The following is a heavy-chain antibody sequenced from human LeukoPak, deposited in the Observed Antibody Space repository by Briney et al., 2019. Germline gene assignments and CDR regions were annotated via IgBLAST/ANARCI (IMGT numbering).Heavy chain of an antibody. J-gene: IGHJ3*02. CDR1: GFTFSSYA. D-gene: IGHD1-26*01. Sequence: GSLRLSCAASGFTFSSYAMSWVRQAPGKGLEWVSAISGSGGSTYYADSVKGRFTISRDNAKNSLYLQMNRLRAEDTALYYCAKVFIPSLIVGEPDGAFDIWGQGTMVTVSS. V-gene: IGHV3-23*01. CDR3: AKVFIPSLIVGEPDGAFDI. CDR2: ISGSGGST.